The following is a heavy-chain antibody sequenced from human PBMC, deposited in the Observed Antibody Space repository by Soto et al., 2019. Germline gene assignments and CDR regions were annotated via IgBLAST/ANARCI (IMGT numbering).Heavy chain of an antibody. D-gene: IGHD4-17*01. CDR2: IKEDGSET. V-gene: IGHV3-7*01. CDR3: ARRGDEFDS. J-gene: IGHJ4*02. CDR1: GFTFNSYW. Sequence: EAQLVESGGGLVQPGGSLRLSCTASGFTFNSYWMSWVRQAPGKGLEWVANIKEDGSETHYVDSVQGRFTISRDNAKNSPYLHMHRLRAEDTAVYYCARRGDEFDSSGQGTLVTVSS.